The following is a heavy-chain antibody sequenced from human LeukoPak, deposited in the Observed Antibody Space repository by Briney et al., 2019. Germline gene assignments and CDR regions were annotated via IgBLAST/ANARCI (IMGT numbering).Heavy chain of an antibody. CDR1: GFTFSSYE. V-gene: IGHV3-48*03. J-gene: IGHJ4*02. CDR3: ARDRAPSVRYFFDY. D-gene: IGHD1-26*01. Sequence: RGSLRLSWAASGFTFSSYEMNWVRPAPGKGLGWDSYISSSGSTIYYADSVKGRFTISRDNAKNSLYLQMNSLRAEDTAVYYCARDRAPSVRYFFDYWGQGTLVTVSS. CDR2: ISSSGSTI.